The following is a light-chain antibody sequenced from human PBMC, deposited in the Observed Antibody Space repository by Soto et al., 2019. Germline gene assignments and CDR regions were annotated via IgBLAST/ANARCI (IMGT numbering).Light chain of an antibody. CDR3: AAWDASLGGFYV. Sequence: HSVLTQPPSASGTPGQRVTISCSGSRSSIGSNTVNWYQHLPGSAPKLLIYSNNHRPSGVPDRFSASKAGASASLAISGLQSEDEGDYYCAAWDASLGGFYVFGSGTKSPS. J-gene: IGLJ1*01. V-gene: IGLV1-44*01. CDR2: SNN. CDR1: RSSIGSNT.